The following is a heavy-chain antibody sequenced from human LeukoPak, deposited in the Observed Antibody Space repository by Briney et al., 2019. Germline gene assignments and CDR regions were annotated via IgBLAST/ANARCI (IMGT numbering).Heavy chain of an antibody. CDR3: ARERAAAGTLDAFDI. D-gene: IGHD6-13*01. CDR1: GGTFSSYA. J-gene: IGHJ3*02. Sequence: AASVKVSCKASGGTFSSYAISWVRQAPGQGLEWMGGIIPVFGTANYAQKFQGRVTITTDESTSTAYMELSSLRSEDTAVYYCARERAAAGTLDAFDIWGQGTMVTVSS. CDR2: IIPVFGTA. V-gene: IGHV1-69*05.